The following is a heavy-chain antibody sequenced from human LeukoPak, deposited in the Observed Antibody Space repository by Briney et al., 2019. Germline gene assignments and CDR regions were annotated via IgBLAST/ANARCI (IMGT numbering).Heavy chain of an antibody. Sequence: ASVKKFCKAFLYTFTSYYMHCVRQASVPGLDWMGIIKPSGGSTSYAQKFQGRVTMTRDMSTSTVYMELSSLRSEDTAVYYCARGGGSSSWLLDYWGQGTLVTVSS. CDR1: LYTFTSYY. J-gene: IGHJ4*02. V-gene: IGHV1-46*01. CDR3: ARGGGSSSWLLDY. CDR2: IKPSGGST. D-gene: IGHD6-13*01.